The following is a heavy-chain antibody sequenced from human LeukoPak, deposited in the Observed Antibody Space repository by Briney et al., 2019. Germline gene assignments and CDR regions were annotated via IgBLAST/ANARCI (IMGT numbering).Heavy chain of an antibody. Sequence: SETLSLTCTVSGGSISSFYWSWIRQPPGKGLEWIGYIYYSGSTNYNPSLKSRVTISVDTSKNQFSLKLSSVTAADMAVYYCARVGSQLLYYFDYWGQGTLVTVSS. CDR1: GGSISSFY. CDR2: IYYSGST. V-gene: IGHV4-59*01. CDR3: ARVGSQLLYYFDY. J-gene: IGHJ4*02. D-gene: IGHD2-2*02.